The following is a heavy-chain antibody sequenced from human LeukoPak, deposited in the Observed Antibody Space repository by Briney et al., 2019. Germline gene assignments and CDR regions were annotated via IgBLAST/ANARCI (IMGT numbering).Heavy chain of an antibody. V-gene: IGHV4-59*01. CDR1: GGSINSYF. J-gene: IGHJ4*02. CDR2: IHYSGST. CDR3: ARGHLTGRGYFDY. Sequence: SETLSLTCTVSGGSINSYFWNWIRQPPGKGLEWIGYIHYSGSTNYNPSLKSRVTISVDTSKKRFSLRLSSVTAADAAVYYCARGHLTGRGYFDYWGQGTLVTVSS. D-gene: IGHD1-20*01.